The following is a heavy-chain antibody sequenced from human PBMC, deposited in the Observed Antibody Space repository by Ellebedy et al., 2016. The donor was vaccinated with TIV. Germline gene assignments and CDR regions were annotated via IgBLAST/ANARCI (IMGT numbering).Heavy chain of an antibody. D-gene: IGHD6-13*01. CDR1: GGSISSSSYY. J-gene: IGHJ6*02. Sequence: MPSETLSLTCTVSGGSISSSSYYWGWIRQPPGKGLEWIGSIYYSGSTYYNPSLKSRVTISVDTSKNQFSLKLSSVTAADTAVYYCARYSSNWYNYYYYGMDVWGQGTTVTVSS. V-gene: IGHV4-39*01. CDR3: ARYSSNWYNYYYYGMDV. CDR2: IYYSGST.